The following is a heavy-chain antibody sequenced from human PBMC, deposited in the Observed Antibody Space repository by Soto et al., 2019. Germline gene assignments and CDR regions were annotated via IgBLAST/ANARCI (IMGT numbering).Heavy chain of an antibody. CDR2: IYYSGST. V-gene: IGHV4-31*03. CDR3: AIDNPTYYYGSGAPGNLFDP. J-gene: IGHJ5*02. CDR1: GGSISSGGYY. D-gene: IGHD3-10*01. Sequence: SETLSLTCTVSGGSISSGGYYWSWIRQHPGKGLEWIGYIYYSGSTYYNPSLKSRVTISVDTSKNQFSLKLSSVTAAGTAVYYCAIDNPTYYYGSGAPGNLFDPWGQGTLVTVSS.